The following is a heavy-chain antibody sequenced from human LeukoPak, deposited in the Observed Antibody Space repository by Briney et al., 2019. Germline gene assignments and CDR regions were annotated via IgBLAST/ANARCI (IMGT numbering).Heavy chain of an antibody. CDR3: ARGQGHWYLDL. V-gene: IGHV4-4*07. J-gene: IGHJ2*01. CDR2: IYASGST. CDR1: SDSISSYY. Sequence: SETLSLTCTVSSDSISSYYWSWIRQPAGKGLEWIGRIYASGSTNCNPSLKSRVTMSVDTSKNQFSLKLSSVTAADTAVYYCARGQGHWYLDLWGRGTLVTVSS.